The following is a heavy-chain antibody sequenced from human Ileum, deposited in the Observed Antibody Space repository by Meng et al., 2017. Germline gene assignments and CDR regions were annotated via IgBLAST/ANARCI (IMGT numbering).Heavy chain of an antibody. D-gene: IGHD6-19*01. CDR3: ARGVAEN. V-gene: IGHV1-2*06. CDR1: GYTFTGNN. Sequence: QLQLVQSRAEFKKPGSSVKVSSNTSGYTFTGNNIHWVRQAPGQGLEWMGRIYPHNGATNYAQTFQGRVTMTGDTSIATAYMELNRLTSDDTAVYYCARGVAENWGQGTLVTVSS. J-gene: IGHJ4*02. CDR2: IYPHNGAT.